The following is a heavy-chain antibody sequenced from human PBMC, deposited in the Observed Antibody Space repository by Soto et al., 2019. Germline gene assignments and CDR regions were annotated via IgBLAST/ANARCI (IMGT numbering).Heavy chain of an antibody. CDR1: GGSISSSSYY. V-gene: IGHV4-39*01. D-gene: IGHD3-22*01. J-gene: IGHJ4*02. CDR3: ARIRAVVIKGTIDY. Sequence: SETLSLTCTVSGGSISSSSYYWGWIRQPPGKGLEWIGSIYYSGSTYYNPSLRSRVTISVDTSKNQFSLKLSSVTAADTAVYYCARIRAVVIKGTIDYWGQGTLVTVSS. CDR2: IYYSGST.